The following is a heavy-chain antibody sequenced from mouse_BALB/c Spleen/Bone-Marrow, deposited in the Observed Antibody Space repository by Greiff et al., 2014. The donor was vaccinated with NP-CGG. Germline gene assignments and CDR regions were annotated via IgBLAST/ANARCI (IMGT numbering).Heavy chain of an antibody. CDR1: GYAFSSYN. V-gene: IGHV1S135*01. CDR2: IDPYNGDT. CDR3: AKEARSRYYVLDN. J-gene: IGHJ4*01. Sequence: VQLKQSGPELVKPGASVKVSCKASGYAFSSYNMYWVRQSHGKSLEWIGYIDPYNGDTSYNQKFKGKATLTVDKSSSTAYMHLNSLTSEDSAVYYCAKEARSRYYVLDNWGQGTSVTVSS.